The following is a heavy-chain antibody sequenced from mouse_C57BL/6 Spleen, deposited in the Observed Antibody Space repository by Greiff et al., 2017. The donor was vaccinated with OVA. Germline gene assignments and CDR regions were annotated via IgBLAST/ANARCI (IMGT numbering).Heavy chain of an antibody. CDR2: ISYDGSN. Sequence: EESGPGLVKPSQSLSLTCSVTGYSITSGYYWNWIRQFPGNKLEWMGYISYDGSNNYNPSLKNRISITRDTSKNQLFLKLNSETTEDTATYYCARQLSYAMDYWGQGTSVTVSS. CDR1: GYSITSGYY. V-gene: IGHV3-6*01. D-gene: IGHD3-2*02. CDR3: ARQLSYAMDY. J-gene: IGHJ4*01.